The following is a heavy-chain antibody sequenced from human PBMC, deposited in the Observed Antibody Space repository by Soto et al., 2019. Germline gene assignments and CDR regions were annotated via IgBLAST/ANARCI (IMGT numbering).Heavy chain of an antibody. CDR3: ARDQTVAGPTTFDY. J-gene: IGHJ4*02. CDR2: IDIAGSTT. CDR1: GFTFSSYW. D-gene: IGHD6-19*01. V-gene: IGHV3-74*01. Sequence: EVQLVESGGGLVQPGGSLRLSCAASGFTFSSYWMHWVRQTPGKGLVWVSRIDIAGSTTTYADSVKGRFTISRDNAKNTLYLQMKSLRAEDTAVYYCARDQTVAGPTTFDYCGQGTLDTVSS.